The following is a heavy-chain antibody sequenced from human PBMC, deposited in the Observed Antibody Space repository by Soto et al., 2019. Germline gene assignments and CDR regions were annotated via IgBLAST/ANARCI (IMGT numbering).Heavy chain of an antibody. D-gene: IGHD6-19*01. CDR3: ARVPSNIGIAVFGYGMDV. V-gene: IGHV1-69*13. Sequence: ASVKVSCKASGGTFSSYAISWVRQAPGQGLEWMGGIIPIFGTANYAQKFQGRVTITADESTSTAYMELSSLRSEDTAAYYCARVPSNIGIAVFGYGMDVWGQVTTVTPSS. CDR2: IIPIFGTA. J-gene: IGHJ6*02. CDR1: GGTFSSYA.